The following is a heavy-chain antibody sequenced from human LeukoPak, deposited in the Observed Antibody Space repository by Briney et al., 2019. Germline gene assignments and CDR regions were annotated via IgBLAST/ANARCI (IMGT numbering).Heavy chain of an antibody. D-gene: IGHD3-22*01. CDR2: IISILGIA. CDR1: GGTFSSYT. CDR3: ARQPDLITMIVESYYFDY. Sequence: ASVKVPCKASGGTFSSYTISWVRQAPGQGLEWMGRIISILGIANYAQKFQGRATITADKSTSTAYMELSSLKSEDTAVYYCARQPDLITMIVESYYFDYWGQGTLVTVSS. V-gene: IGHV1-69*02. J-gene: IGHJ4*02.